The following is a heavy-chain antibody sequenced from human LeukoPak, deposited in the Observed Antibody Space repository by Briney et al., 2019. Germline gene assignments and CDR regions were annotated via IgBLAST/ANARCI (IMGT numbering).Heavy chain of an antibody. CDR1: GYTFTSYY. Sequence: ASVKVSCKASGYTFTSYYIHWVRQAPGQGLEWMGIINPGGGSTSYAQKFQDRVTMTRDTSTSTVYMELSSLISEDTAVYYCAKDLRWDHPGFDPWGQGTLVIVSS. J-gene: IGHJ5*02. V-gene: IGHV1-46*01. CDR2: INPGGGST. D-gene: IGHD4-23*01. CDR3: AKDLRWDHPGFDP.